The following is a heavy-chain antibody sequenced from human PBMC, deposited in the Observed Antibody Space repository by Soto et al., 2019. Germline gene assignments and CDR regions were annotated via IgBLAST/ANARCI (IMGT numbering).Heavy chain of an antibody. J-gene: IGHJ6*02. CDR1: GGSLSGYY. D-gene: IGHD5-18*01. CDR2: INHGGST. CDR3: ARSSYGYGMDV. Sequence: PSETLSLTCAVYGGSLSGYYWSWIRQPPGKGLEWIGEINHGGSTNYNPSLKSRVTISVDTSKNQFSLKLSSVTAADTAVYYCARSSYGYGMDVWGQGTTVTVSS. V-gene: IGHV4-34*01.